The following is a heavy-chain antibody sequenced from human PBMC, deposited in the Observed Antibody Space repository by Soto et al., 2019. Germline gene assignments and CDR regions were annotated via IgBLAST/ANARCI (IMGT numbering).Heavy chain of an antibody. CDR2: ISRDGNEK. CDR1: GFTFSTYG. Sequence: QVLLVESGGGVVQPGRSLRLSCAASGFTFSTYGMHWVRQAPGKGPEWVAVISRDGNEKHYADSVKGRFTISRDNSKDTLSLQMTSLRPEDTAVYYCAKEGAFTGWTHGDYWGQGTLVTVSS. J-gene: IGHJ4*02. D-gene: IGHD6-19*01. V-gene: IGHV3-30*18. CDR3: AKEGAFTGWTHGDY.